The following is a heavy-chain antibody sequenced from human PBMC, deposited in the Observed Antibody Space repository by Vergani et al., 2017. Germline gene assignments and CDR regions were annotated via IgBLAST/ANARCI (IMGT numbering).Heavy chain of an antibody. D-gene: IGHD2/OR15-2a*01. Sequence: EVELVQSGPEMRKPVESLKISCKGSEYSFGNYWIRWVRQMPGKGLEWMGIIYPADSDTRYSPSFQGQVTISADKSISTAFLQWASLKASDTALYYCARHTTYTDSWGQGTLVTVSS. CDR1: EYSFGNYW. CDR2: IYPADSDT. J-gene: IGHJ4*02. V-gene: IGHV5-51*01. CDR3: ARHTTYTDS.